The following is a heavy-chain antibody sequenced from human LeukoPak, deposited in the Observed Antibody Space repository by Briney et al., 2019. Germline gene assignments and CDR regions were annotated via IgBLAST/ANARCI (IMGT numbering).Heavy chain of an antibody. CDR2: IYTSGST. CDR1: GGSISSYY. V-gene: IGHV4-4*07. D-gene: IGHD3-9*01. J-gene: IGHJ4*02. CDR3: ARSIRYYFDY. Sequence: PSETLSLTCTVSGGSISSYYWSWIWQPAGKGLEWIGRIYTSGSTNYNPSLKSRVTISVDKSKNQFSLKLSSVTAADTAVYYCARSIRYYFDYWGQGTLVTVSS.